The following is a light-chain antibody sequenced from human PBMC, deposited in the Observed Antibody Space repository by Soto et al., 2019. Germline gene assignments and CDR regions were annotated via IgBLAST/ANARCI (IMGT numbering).Light chain of an antibody. V-gene: IGLV1-40*01. CDR3: QSYDISLSVV. Sequence: QSVLTQPPSVSGAPGRRVTIFCTGSSSNIGAGYDVHWYQQLPGTAPRLLIFDNNQRPSGVPDRFSASTSGPSASLAITGLQPEDEADYYCQSYDISLSVVFGGGTKVTVL. J-gene: IGLJ2*01. CDR2: DNN. CDR1: SSNIGAGYD.